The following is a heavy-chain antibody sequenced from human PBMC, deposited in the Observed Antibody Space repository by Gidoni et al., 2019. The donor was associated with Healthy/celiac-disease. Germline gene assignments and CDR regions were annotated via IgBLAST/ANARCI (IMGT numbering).Heavy chain of an antibody. D-gene: IGHD5-18*01. CDR2: IKQDGSEK. CDR1: GFTFSSYW. V-gene: IGHV3-7*03. Sequence: EVQLVVSGGGLVQLVGSLRLSVAPSGFTFSSYWVSWVRQAPGKGLEWVANIKQDGSEKYYVGSVKGRFTISRDNAKNSLYLQMNSLRAEDTAVYYCARLYSYGQYYYYYYYMDVWGKGTTVTVSS. J-gene: IGHJ6*03. CDR3: ARLYSYGQYYYYYYYMDV.